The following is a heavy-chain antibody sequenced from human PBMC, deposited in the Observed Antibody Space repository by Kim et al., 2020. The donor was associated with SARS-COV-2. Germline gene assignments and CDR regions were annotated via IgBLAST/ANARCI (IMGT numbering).Heavy chain of an antibody. D-gene: IGHD2-2*01. Sequence: VKGRFTISRDNAKNSLYLQMNSLRAEDTAVYYCAKGYCSSTSCYVGWFDPWGQGTLVTVSS. J-gene: IGHJ5*02. V-gene: IGHV3-11*06. CDR3: AKGYCSSTSCYVGWFDP.